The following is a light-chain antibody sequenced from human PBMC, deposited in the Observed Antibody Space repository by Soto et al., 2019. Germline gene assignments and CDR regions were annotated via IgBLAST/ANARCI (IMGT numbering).Light chain of an antibody. CDR3: QSYDSGLSGPV. CDR1: SNIRAGYD. CDR2: GNT. V-gene: IGLV1-40*01. J-gene: IGLJ1*01. Sequence: QSVLTQPPSVSGAPGQRVTISCTGSNIRAGYDVHWYKQVPGTAPKVLIYGNTNRPSGVPDRFSASKSDDSASLAIAGLQDEDGADYYCQSYDSGLSGPVFGTGNKVTVL.